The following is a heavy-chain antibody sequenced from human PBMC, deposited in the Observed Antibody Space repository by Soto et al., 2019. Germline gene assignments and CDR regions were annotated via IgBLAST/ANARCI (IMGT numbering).Heavy chain of an antibody. CDR2: YYYTANT. CDR1: GGCVSSGSYY. J-gene: IGHJ4*02. Sequence: QVQLQESGPGPVKPSQPLSLTCTVSGGCVSSGSYYWSWIRQHPGRGLEWIGYYYYTANTYYNPSIKRPLATSVDTSQNQFSLKLTSVTAADTAVYYCAKDPRRSSYHEHWGKR. CDR3: AKDPRRSSYHEH. V-gene: IGHV4-31*01. D-gene: IGHD3-16*01.